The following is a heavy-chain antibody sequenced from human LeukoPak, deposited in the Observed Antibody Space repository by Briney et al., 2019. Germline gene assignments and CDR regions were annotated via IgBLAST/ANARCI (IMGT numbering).Heavy chain of an antibody. J-gene: IGHJ4*02. CDR2: IYSGGET. CDR3: VRDYSNFVQGD. Sequence: PSETLSLTCTVSGDSISSSHYYWGWIRQSPGKGLEWIGSIYSGGETHYNPSLNSRVTIFLDTSKNRFSLNLISVTATDTAVYYCVRDYSNFVQGDWGQGTLVTVSS. V-gene: IGHV4-39*02. CDR1: GDSISSSHYY. D-gene: IGHD4-11*01.